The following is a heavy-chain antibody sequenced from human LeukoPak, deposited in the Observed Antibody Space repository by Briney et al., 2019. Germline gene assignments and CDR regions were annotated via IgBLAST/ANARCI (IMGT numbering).Heavy chain of an antibody. Sequence: PGGSLRLSCAASGFTFSSYGMHWVRQAPGKGLEWVAFIRYDGSNKYYADSVKGRLTISRDNSKNTLYLQMNSLRAEDTAVYYCAKSGRGTGTAMVTHDYWGQGTLVTVSS. CDR2: IRYDGSNK. CDR3: AKSGRGTGTAMVTHDY. V-gene: IGHV3-30*02. J-gene: IGHJ4*02. D-gene: IGHD5-18*01. CDR1: GFTFSSYG.